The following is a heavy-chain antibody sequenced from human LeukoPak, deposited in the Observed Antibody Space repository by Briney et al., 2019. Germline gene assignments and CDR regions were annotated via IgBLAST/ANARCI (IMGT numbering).Heavy chain of an antibody. CDR1: GYTFTGYY. CDR3: ARDDRTIAATGTPDY. D-gene: IGHD6-13*01. Sequence: ASVKVSCKASGYTFTGYYMHWVRQAPGQGLEWMGRINPNSGGTNYAQKFQGRVTMTRDTSISTAYMELSRLRSDDTAVYYCARDDRTIAATGTPDYWGQGTLVTVSS. CDR2: INPNSGGT. J-gene: IGHJ4*02. V-gene: IGHV1-2*06.